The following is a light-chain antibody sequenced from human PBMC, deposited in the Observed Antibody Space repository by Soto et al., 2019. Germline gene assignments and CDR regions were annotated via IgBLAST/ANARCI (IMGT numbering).Light chain of an antibody. CDR1: SSDVGSYNL. V-gene: IGLV2-23*02. J-gene: IGLJ1*01. CDR3: CSYAGSSTFYV. CDR2: EVS. Sequence: QSALTQPASVSGSPGQSITISCTGTSSDVGSYNLVSWYQQHPGKAPKLMISEVSKRPSGVSNRFSGSKSGSTASLTFSGLQAEDEADYYCCSYAGSSTFYVFGTGTKLTVL.